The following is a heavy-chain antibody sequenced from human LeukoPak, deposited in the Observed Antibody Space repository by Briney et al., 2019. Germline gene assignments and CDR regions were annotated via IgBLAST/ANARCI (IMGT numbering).Heavy chain of an antibody. CDR3: ATDSSSWYFDY. Sequence: GGSLRLSCAASGFTFTSYWMSWVRQAPGKGLEWVANIKQDGSEKYYVDSVKGRFTISRDNAMNSLYLQMNSLRADDTAIYYCATDSSSWYFDYWGQGTLVTVSS. J-gene: IGHJ4*02. CDR1: GFTFTSYW. CDR2: IKQDGSEK. V-gene: IGHV3-7*03. D-gene: IGHD6-13*01.